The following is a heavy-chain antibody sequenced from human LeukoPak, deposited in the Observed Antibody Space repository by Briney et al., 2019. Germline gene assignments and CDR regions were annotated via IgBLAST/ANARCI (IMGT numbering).Heavy chain of an antibody. CDR1: GFTFSDVW. CDR3: ASSFDYYDSGSQLDY. D-gene: IGHD3-10*01. Sequence: GGSLRLSCAASGFTFSDVWMSWVRQAPGKGLEWVGRINKKTDGGTTDYAAPVKGRFTISRDDSQNTLYLQMNSLKTEDTAVYYCASSFDYYDSGSQLDYWGQGTLVTVSS. CDR2: INKKTDGGTT. V-gene: IGHV3-15*01. J-gene: IGHJ4*02.